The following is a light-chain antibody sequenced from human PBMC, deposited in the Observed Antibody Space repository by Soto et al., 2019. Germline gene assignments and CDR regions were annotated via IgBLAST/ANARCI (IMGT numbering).Light chain of an antibody. Sequence: EIVMPQSPATLSVSPGERATLSCRASQSVSSNLAWYQQKPGQAPRLLIYGASTRATGIPARFSGSGSGTEFTLTISSLQSEDFAVYYCQQYNNWPQGTFGQGTKVDI. CDR3: QQYNNWPQGT. J-gene: IGKJ1*01. CDR2: GAS. V-gene: IGKV3-15*01. CDR1: QSVSSN.